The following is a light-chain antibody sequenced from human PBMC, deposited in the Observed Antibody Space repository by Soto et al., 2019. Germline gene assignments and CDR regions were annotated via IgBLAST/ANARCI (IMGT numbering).Light chain of an antibody. Sequence: EIVLTQSPGTLSLSPGERATLSCRASQSVSSSYLAWYQQKPGQAPRLLIYGASSRATGIPARFSGSGSGTDLTLTISRLDPEDLAVYYCQHDVSSPPVDITFGQGTLLEIK. J-gene: IGKJ5*01. CDR1: QSVSSSY. CDR3: QHDVSSPPVDIT. CDR2: GAS. V-gene: IGKV3-20*01.